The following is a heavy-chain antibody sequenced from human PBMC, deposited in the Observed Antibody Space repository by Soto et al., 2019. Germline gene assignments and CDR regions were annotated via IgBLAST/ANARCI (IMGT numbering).Heavy chain of an antibody. CDR1: GFTFSNAW. CDR3: TTDGSSGWYTLNAFDI. D-gene: IGHD6-19*01. Sequence: GGSLRLSCAASGFTFSNAWMSWVRQAPGKGLEWVGRIKSKTDGGTTDYAAPVKGRFTISSDDSKNTRYLQMNSLKTEDTAVYYCTTDGSSGWYTLNAFDIWGQGTMVTVSS. CDR2: IKSKTDGGTT. V-gene: IGHV3-15*01. J-gene: IGHJ3*02.